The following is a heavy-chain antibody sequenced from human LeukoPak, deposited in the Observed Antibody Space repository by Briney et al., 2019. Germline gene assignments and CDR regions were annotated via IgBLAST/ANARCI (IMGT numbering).Heavy chain of an antibody. V-gene: IGHV4-39*01. J-gene: IGHJ4*02. Sequence: SETLSLTCTVSGGSISSSSNYWGWIRQPPGKGLEWIGSIYYSGNTYYNASLKSQVSISIDTSKNQFSLRLTSVTAADTAVYYCARQTGSGLFILPGGQGTLVTVSS. CDR3: ARQTGSGLFILP. D-gene: IGHD3/OR15-3a*01. CDR2: IYYSGNT. CDR1: GGSISSSSNY.